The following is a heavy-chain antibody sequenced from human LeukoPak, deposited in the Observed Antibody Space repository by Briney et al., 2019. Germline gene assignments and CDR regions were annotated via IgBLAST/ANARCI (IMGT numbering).Heavy chain of an antibody. Sequence: SETLSLTCTVSGGSISSYYWSWIRQPPGKGLERIGYIYYSGSTNYNPSLKSRVTISVDTSKNQFSLKLSSVTAADTAVYYCARWASELLPYSDAFDIWGQGTMVTVSS. CDR2: IYYSGST. D-gene: IGHD2-15*01. CDR3: ARWASELLPYSDAFDI. V-gene: IGHV4-59*01. J-gene: IGHJ3*02. CDR1: GGSISSYY.